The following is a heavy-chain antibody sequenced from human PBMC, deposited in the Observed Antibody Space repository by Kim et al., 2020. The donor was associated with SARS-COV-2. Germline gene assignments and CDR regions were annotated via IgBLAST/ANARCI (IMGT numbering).Heavy chain of an antibody. Sequence: GGSLRLSCAASGFTFDDFAMHWVRQAPGKGLEWVSLVSWNGATTSYADSVKGRFAASRDNSKNSLYLQMNSLRTEDTAFYYCAKGGASGALNAFDYWGQGTLVTVSS. V-gene: IGHV3-43D*03. CDR3: AKGGASGALNAFDY. D-gene: IGHD3-10*01. J-gene: IGHJ4*02. CDR1: GFTFDDFA. CDR2: VSWNGATT.